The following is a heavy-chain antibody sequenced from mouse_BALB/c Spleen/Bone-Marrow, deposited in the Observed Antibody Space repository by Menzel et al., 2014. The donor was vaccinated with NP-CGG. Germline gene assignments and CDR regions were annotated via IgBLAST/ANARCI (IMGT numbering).Heavy chain of an antibody. CDR3: ARDLYYYGFDY. Sequence: QVQLQQSGPGLVAPSQSLSITCTVSGFSLTDYGVNWVRQPPGKNLEWLGMIWGDGSTDYNSALKSRLSISKDNSQSQVFLKMNSLETDDAARYYCARDLYYYGFDYWGQGTTLTVS. V-gene: IGHV2-6-7*01. CDR1: GFSLTDYG. J-gene: IGHJ2*01. D-gene: IGHD1-1*01. CDR2: IWGDGST.